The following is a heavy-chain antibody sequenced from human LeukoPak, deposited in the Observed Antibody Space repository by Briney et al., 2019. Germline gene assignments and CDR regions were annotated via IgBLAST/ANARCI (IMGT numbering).Heavy chain of an antibody. CDR2: IYYSGST. CDR3: AGAGIQLWWDPLFDP. J-gene: IGHJ5*02. D-gene: IGHD5-18*01. CDR1: GGSISSSSYY. V-gene: IGHV4-39*07. Sequence: PSETLSLTCTVSGGSISSSSYYWGWIRQPPGKGLEWIGSIYYSGSTYYNPSLKSRVTISVDMSKNQFSLKLSSVTAADTAVYYCAGAGIQLWWDPLFDPWGQGTLVTVSS.